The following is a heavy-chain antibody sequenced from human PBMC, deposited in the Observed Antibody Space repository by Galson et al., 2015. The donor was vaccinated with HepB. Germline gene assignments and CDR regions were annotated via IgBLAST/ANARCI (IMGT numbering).Heavy chain of an antibody. D-gene: IGHD6-13*01. J-gene: IGHJ6*03. CDR2: ISSSSSYI. CDR3: ARDCEEYSSSWYQRYYYYYYMDV. V-gene: IGHV3-21*01. Sequence: SLRLSCAASGFTFSSYSMNWVRQAPGKGLEWVSSISSSSSYIYYADSVKGRFTIPRDNSKNTLYLQMNSLRAEDTAVYYCARDCEEYSSSWYQRYYYYYYMDVWGKGTTVTVSS. CDR1: GFTFSSYS.